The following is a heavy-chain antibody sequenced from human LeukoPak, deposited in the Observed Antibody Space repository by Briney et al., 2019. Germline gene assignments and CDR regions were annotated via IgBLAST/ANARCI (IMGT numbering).Heavy chain of an antibody. J-gene: IGHJ1*01. CDR3: ARTDETAPAEDFQH. Sequence: GGSLRLSCAASGFSVSSNYMSWVRQAPGKGLEWVSVIYSGGSTYYADSVKGRFTISRDNSKNTLYLQMKSLRAEDTAAYYCARTDETAPAEDFQHWGQGTLVTVSS. D-gene: IGHD2-21*02. CDR2: IYSGGST. CDR1: GFSVSSNY. V-gene: IGHV3-53*01.